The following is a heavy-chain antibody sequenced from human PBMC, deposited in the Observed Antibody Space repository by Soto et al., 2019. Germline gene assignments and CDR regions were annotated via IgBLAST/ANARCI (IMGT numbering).Heavy chain of an antibody. D-gene: IGHD4-17*01. V-gene: IGHV4-59*02. CDR1: GGSVRNYY. Sequence: PSETLSLTCTVSGGSVRNYYWSWIRQPPGKGLEWIGYIYYNGTTYYNPSPKSRVTISVDTSKNQFSLKMTSVTAADTAVYYCARVPHDYGDYASDSWGQGTLVTVSS. CDR2: IYYNGTT. CDR3: ARVPHDYGDYASDS. J-gene: IGHJ5*01.